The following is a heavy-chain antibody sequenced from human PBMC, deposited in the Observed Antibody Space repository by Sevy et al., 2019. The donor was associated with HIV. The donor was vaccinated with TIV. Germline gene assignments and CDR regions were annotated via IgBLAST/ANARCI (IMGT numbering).Heavy chain of an antibody. Sequence: GGSLRLSCAASGFTFSSYWMHWVRQAPGKGLVWVSRINTDGSITTYADSVKGRFTISRDNAKNRLYMQMNSLRAEDTAVYYCARDNVDTPMALYKMFDYWGQGTLVTVSS. V-gene: IGHV3-74*01. D-gene: IGHD5-18*01. CDR1: GFTFSSYW. J-gene: IGHJ4*02. CDR3: ARDNVDTPMALYKMFDY. CDR2: INTDGSIT.